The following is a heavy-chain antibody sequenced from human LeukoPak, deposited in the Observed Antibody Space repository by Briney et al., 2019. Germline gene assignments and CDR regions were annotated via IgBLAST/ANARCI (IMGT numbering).Heavy chain of an antibody. CDR3: AREPKTYYNFWSGYYIGAFDI. J-gene: IGHJ3*02. CDR2: ISSSSSYI. Sequence: GGSLRLSCAASGFTFSSYSMNWVRQAPGKGLEWVSSISSSSSYIYYADSVKGRFTISRDNSKNTLYLQMNRLRAEDTAVYYCAREPKTYYNFWSGYYIGAFDIWGQGTMVTVSS. CDR1: GFTFSSYS. D-gene: IGHD3-3*01. V-gene: IGHV3-21*01.